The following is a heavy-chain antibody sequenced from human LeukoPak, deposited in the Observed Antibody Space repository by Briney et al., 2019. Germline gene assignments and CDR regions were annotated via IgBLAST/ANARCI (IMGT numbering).Heavy chain of an antibody. Sequence: SGPMLVKPTQTLTLTCTFSGFSLSTSGVGVGWIRQPPGKALEWLALIYWNDDKRYSPSLKSRLTITKDTSKNQVVLTMTNMDPVDTATYYCAHTWVGFWSGYYFDYWGQGTLVTVSS. CDR1: GFSLSTSGVG. CDR3: AHTWVGFWSGYYFDY. J-gene: IGHJ4*02. V-gene: IGHV2-5*01. D-gene: IGHD3-3*01. CDR2: IYWNDDK.